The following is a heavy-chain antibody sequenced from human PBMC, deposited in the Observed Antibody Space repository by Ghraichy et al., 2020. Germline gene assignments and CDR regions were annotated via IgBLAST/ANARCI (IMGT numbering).Heavy chain of an antibody. CDR3: VRDSNWGLDY. J-gene: IGHJ4*02. D-gene: IGHD7-27*01. V-gene: IGHV3-48*02. CDR2: ISSTATYM. CDR1: GFTFSGYS. Sequence: GGSLRLSCAASGFTFSGYSMNWVRQAPGKGLEWISHISSTATYMDYADSVKGRFTISRDNAKTSMFLQMNSLRDEDTAVYFCVRDSNWGLDYWGRGTLVTVSS.